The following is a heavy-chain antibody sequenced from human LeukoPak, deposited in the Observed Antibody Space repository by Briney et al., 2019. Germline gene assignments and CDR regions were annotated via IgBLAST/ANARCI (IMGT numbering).Heavy chain of an antibody. Sequence: GSSVKVSCKASGGSFSCYAISWVRQAPGQGLEWMGEIIPTFGTANYAQKFQGRVTITADKSTSTAYMELSSLRSEDTAVYYCARARRAVRGVISGYYGMDVWGKGTTVTVSS. D-gene: IGHD3-10*01. CDR2: IIPTFGTA. V-gene: IGHV1-69*06. CDR3: ARARRAVRGVISGYYGMDV. J-gene: IGHJ6*04. CDR1: GGSFSCYA.